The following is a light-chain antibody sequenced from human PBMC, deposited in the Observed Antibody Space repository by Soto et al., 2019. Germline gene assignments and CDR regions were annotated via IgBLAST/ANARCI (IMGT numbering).Light chain of an antibody. CDR3: QQLNSYPIT. J-gene: IGKJ5*01. V-gene: IGKV1-9*01. CDR1: QGINTF. Sequence: IQLTQSPSSLSASVGDRVTITCRASQGINTFLAWYQQKAGTAPKPLIYAASTLQSGVPSRFSGSGSGTDLTLTISRLKSEDFETYDCQQLNSYPITFGQGTRLEIK. CDR2: AAS.